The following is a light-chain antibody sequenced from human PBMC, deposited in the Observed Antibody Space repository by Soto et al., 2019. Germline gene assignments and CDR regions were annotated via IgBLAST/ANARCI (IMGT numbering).Light chain of an antibody. CDR3: QQYQTYSQ. Sequence: DIQMTQSPSTLSASVGDRVTITCRASQSINTWLAWYQLKPGRAPKLLIYKASTLESGVPSRFSGSGSGTEFTLTISSLQPDDFATYYCQQYQTYSQFGQVTKVEIK. CDR1: QSINTW. J-gene: IGKJ1*01. V-gene: IGKV1-5*03. CDR2: KAS.